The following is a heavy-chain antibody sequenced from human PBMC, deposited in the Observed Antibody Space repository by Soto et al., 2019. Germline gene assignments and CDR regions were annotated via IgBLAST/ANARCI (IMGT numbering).Heavy chain of an antibody. Sequence: SVKVSCKASGFDFGSFGIQFLRQTRGRGLEWIGWIVVVSGSTNYARQFQGRVAISRDMSSSTAYLDLYDLESDDTAVYFCSADHPHMAMGWPVWGQGTTVTVSS. V-gene: IGHV1-58*02. CDR3: SADHPHMAMGWPV. CDR2: IVVVSGST. D-gene: IGHD1-26*01. J-gene: IGHJ6*02. CDR1: GFDFGSFG.